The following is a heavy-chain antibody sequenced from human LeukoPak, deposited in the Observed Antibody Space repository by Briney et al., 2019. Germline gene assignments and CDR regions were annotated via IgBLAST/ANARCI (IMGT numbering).Heavy chain of an antibody. D-gene: IGHD3-9*01. CDR3: ATADWFSFDF. V-gene: IGHV3-7*04. CDR2: IKNDGSEI. Sequence: PGGSLRLSCAASGFTFSSYWMSWVRQAPGKGLGWVATIKNDGSEINYVDSVKGRFTISRDNAKNSLYLQMSVLRAEDTAVYFCATADWFSFDFWGQGTLVTVSS. J-gene: IGHJ4*02. CDR1: GFTFSSYW.